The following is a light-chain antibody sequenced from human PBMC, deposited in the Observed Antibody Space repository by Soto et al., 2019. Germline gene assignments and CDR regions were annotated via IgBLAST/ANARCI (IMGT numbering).Light chain of an antibody. J-gene: IGLJ7*01. CDR3: ASWDDSLNGAV. CDR2: TNN. Sequence: QSVLTQSPSASGTPGQRVTFTCSGTSSNIGSNTVSWYQHLPGTAPKLLISTNNQRPSGVPDRFSGSKSGTSASLAISGLQSEDEADYYCASWDDSLNGAVFGGGTQLTVL. CDR1: SSNIGSNT. V-gene: IGLV1-44*01.